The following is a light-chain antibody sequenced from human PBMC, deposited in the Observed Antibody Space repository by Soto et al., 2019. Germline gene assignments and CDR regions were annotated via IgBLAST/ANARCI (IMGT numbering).Light chain of an antibody. CDR1: QSVSSSY. CDR2: GAS. CDR3: QEYGSPFT. V-gene: IGKV3-20*01. J-gene: IGKJ5*01. Sequence: SPGTLSLSPGERATLSCRASQSVSSSYLAWYQQKPGQAPRLLIYGASSRATGIPDRFSGSGSGTDFTLTISRLEPEDFAVYYCQEYGSPFTFGQGTRMEIK.